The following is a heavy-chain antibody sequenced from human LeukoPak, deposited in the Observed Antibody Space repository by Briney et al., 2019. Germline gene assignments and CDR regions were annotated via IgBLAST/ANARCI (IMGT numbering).Heavy chain of an antibody. CDR1: GFTFSDYY. Sequence: PGGSLRLSCAASGFTFSDYYMSWIRQAPGKGLEWVSYISSSGSTIYYADSVKGRFTISRDNAKNSLYLQMNSLRAEDTAVYYCTTDETAIPFDYWGQGTLVTVSS. J-gene: IGHJ4*02. CDR3: TTDETAIPFDY. D-gene: IGHD2-21*02. V-gene: IGHV3-11*01. CDR2: ISSSGSTI.